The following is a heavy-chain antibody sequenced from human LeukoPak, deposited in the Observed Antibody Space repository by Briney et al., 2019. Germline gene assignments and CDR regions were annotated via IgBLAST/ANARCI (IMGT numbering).Heavy chain of an antibody. CDR3: ARGLHYGDLGADY. CDR2: INPNAGTT. Sequence: ASVKVSCKASGYTFTSYYMHWVRQAPGQGLEWMGIINPNAGTTSYAQKLQGRVTMTTDTSTSTAYMELRSLRSDDTAVYYCARGLHYGDLGADYWGQGTLVTVSS. CDR1: GYTFTSYY. D-gene: IGHD4-17*01. J-gene: IGHJ4*02. V-gene: IGHV1-46*01.